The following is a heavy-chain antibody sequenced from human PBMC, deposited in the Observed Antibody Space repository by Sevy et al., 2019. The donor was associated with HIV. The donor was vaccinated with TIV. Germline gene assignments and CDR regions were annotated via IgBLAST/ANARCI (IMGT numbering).Heavy chain of an antibody. D-gene: IGHD3-22*01. CDR1: GFTLSNYP. CDR3: ARAALTSGYLYYFDY. CDR2: ISYDGSTT. V-gene: IGHV3-30*04. Sequence: GGSLRLSCTASGFTLSNYPMHWVRQAPGKGLEWVAVISYDGSTTYYADSLKGRFTISRVTSKSTLYLQVNSLRAEDAAVYYCARAALTSGYLYYFDYWGQGTLVTVSS. J-gene: IGHJ4*02.